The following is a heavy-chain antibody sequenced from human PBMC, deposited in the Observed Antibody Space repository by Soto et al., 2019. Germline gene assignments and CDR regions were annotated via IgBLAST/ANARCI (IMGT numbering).Heavy chain of an antibody. V-gene: IGHV4-30-2*01. J-gene: IGHJ4*02. Sequence: SETLSLTCAVSCASMTTGGFSWTWGRQPPGGGLEWIGHVYHRASTQYNPSLKGRVAISVDTSSSLFSLRLTSLTAAYPAVYFCTRGAEAPRSLLTFDTWGQGTPVTVSS. D-gene: IGHD2-15*01. CDR3: TRGAEAPRSLLTFDT. CDR2: VYHRAST. CDR1: CASMTTGGFS.